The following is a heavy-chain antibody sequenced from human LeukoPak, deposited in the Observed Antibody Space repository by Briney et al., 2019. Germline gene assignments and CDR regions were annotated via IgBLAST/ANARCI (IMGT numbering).Heavy chain of an antibody. J-gene: IGHJ5*02. V-gene: IGHV4-4*02. CDR2: IYHSGST. CDR1: GGSISSSNW. Sequence: PSETLSLTCAVSGGSISSSNWWSWVRQPPGKGLEWIGEIYHSGSTNYNPSLKSRVTISVDKSKNQFSLKLSSVTAADTAVYYCARGGSSGWYFRAWFDPWGQGTLVTVS. CDR3: ARGGSSGWYFRAWFDP. D-gene: IGHD6-19*01.